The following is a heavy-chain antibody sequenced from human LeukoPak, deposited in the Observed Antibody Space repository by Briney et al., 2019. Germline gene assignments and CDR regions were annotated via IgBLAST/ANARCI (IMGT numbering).Heavy chain of an antibody. CDR3: AELGITMIGGV. Sequence: SGGSLRLSCAAAGFTFSNYWMHWVRQAPGKGLVWVAAIKTDGSDMQYADSVKGRFAISRDNAKNSLYLQMNSLRAEDTAVYYCAELGITMIGGVWGKGTTVTISS. D-gene: IGHD3-10*02. CDR2: IKTDGSDM. J-gene: IGHJ6*04. CDR1: GFTFSNYW. V-gene: IGHV3-74*03.